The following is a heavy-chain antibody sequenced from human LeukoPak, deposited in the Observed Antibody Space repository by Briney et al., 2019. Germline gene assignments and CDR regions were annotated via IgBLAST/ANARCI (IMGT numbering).Heavy chain of an antibody. CDR1: GFTFSSYG. D-gene: IGHD2-21*02. J-gene: IGHJ4*02. CDR2: ISDSGGAT. Sequence: GGSLRLSCAASGFTFSSYGMSWVRQAPGKGLEWVSAISDSGGATYYADSVKGRFTISRDNSKNTLYLQVNSLRSDDTAVYYCAKVAVGWVTFEYWGQGTLVTVSS. CDR3: AKVAVGWVTFEY. V-gene: IGHV3-23*01.